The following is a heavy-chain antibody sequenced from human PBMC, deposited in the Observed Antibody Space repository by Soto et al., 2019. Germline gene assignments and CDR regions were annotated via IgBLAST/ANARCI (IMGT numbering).Heavy chain of an antibody. CDR2: IYYSGST. J-gene: IGHJ4*02. V-gene: IGHV4-59*08. D-gene: IGHD3-3*01. CDR3: ARASGVRGFLEWLLYFDY. Sequence: SETLSLTCTVSGGSISSYYWSWIRQPPGKGLEWIGYIYYSGSTNYNPSLKSRVTISVDTSKNQFSLKLSSVTAADTAVYYCARASGVRGFLEWLLYFDYWGKGTLVTVAS. CDR1: GGSISSYY.